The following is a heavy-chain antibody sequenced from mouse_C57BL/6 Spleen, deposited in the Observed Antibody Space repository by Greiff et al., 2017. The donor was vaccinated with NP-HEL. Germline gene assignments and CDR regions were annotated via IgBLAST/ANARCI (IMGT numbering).Heavy chain of an antibody. J-gene: IGHJ1*03. V-gene: IGHV3-6*01. CDR2: ISYDGSN. D-gene: IGHD1-1*01. CDR1: GYSITSGYY. CDR3: ARGDYGSSYCWYFDV. Sequence: VQLKESGPGLVKPSQSLSLTCSVTGYSITSGYYWNWIRQFPGNKLEWMGYISYDGSNNYNPSLKNRISITRDTSKKQFFLKLNSVTTEDTATYYCARGDYGSSYCWYFDVWGTGTTVTVSS.